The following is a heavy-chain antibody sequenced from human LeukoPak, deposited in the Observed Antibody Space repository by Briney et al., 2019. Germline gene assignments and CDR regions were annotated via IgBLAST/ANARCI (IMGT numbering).Heavy chain of an antibody. CDR3: ARSPIPYDFWSGYFLAFDY. V-gene: IGHV1-3*01. CDR1: GYTFTSYA. Sequence: GASVKVSCKASGYTFTSYAKHWVRQAPGQRLEWMGWINAGNGNTKYSQKFQGRVTITRDTSASTAYMELSSLRSEDTAVYYCARSPIPYDFWSGYFLAFDYWGQGTLVTVSS. J-gene: IGHJ4*02. D-gene: IGHD3-3*01. CDR2: INAGNGNT.